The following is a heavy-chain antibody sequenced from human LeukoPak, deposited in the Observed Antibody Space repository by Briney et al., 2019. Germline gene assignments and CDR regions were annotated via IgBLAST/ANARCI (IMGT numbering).Heavy chain of an antibody. Sequence: GGSLRLSCAASGFTFSSYAMSWVRQAPGKGLEWVSAISGSGGSTYYADSVKGRFSISRDNSKNTLYLQMHSLRAEDTAVYYCAKDGGNNQYYFGYWGQGTLVTVSS. CDR2: ISGSGGST. J-gene: IGHJ4*02. V-gene: IGHV3-23*01. D-gene: IGHD4-23*01. CDR3: AKDGGNNQYYFGY. CDR1: GFTFSSYA.